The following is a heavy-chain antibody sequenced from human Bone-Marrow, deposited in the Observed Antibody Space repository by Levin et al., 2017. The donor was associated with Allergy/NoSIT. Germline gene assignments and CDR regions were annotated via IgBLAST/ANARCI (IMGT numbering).Heavy chain of an antibody. D-gene: IGHD2-2*01. J-gene: IGHJ6*02. Sequence: SPTLSLPCTVSGGSISSTSYHWGWIRQPPGKTLEWIGTIYYTGDTFYKPSLNSRVTISLDTSENQLSLKLTSVTAADTGVYYCARFSSWFHGMDVWGQGTTVTVSS. CDR2: IYYTGDT. CDR1: GGSISSTSYH. V-gene: IGHV4-39*07. CDR3: ARFSSWFHGMDV.